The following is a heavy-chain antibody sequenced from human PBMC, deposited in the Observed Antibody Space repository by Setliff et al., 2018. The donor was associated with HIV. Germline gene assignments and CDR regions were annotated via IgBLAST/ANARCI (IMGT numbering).Heavy chain of an antibody. CDR3: ARERYGSEDY. CDR1: GGSISSSSYY. V-gene: IGHV4-39*07. Sequence: SETLSLTCTVSGGSISSSSYYWGWIRQPPGKGLEWIGSIYYSGSTYYNPSLKSRVTISVDTSKNQFSLRLSSVAAADTAVYYCARERYGSEDYWGQGTLVTVSS. CDR2: IYYSGST. J-gene: IGHJ4*02. D-gene: IGHD2-15*01.